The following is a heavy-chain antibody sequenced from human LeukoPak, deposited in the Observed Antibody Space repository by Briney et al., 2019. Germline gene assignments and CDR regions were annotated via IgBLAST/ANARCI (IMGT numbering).Heavy chain of an antibody. D-gene: IGHD3-10*01. Sequence: HGASVKVSCKASGYSFTGYYMHWVRQAPGQGLEWMGRINPNSGGTNYAQKFQGRVTMTRDTSISTAYMELSRLRSDDTAVYYCARANMVRGVGLFFDRNWFDPWGQGTLVTVSS. J-gene: IGHJ5*02. V-gene: IGHV1-2*02. CDR2: INPNSGGT. CDR3: ARANMVRGVGLFFDRNWFDP. CDR1: GYSFTGYY.